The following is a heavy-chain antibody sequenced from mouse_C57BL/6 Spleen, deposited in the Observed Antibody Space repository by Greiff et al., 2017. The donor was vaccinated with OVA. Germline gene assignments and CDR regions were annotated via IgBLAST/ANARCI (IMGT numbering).Heavy chain of an antibody. Sequence: VQLQQSGAELVRPGASVTLSCKASGYTFTDYEMHWVKQTPVHGLEWIGAIDPETGGTAYNQKFKGKAILTADKSSSTAYMELRSLTSEDSAVYYCTREGGGYFDVWGTGTTVTVSS. J-gene: IGHJ1*03. CDR3: TREGGGYFDV. CDR1: GYTFTDYE. V-gene: IGHV1-15*01. CDR2: IDPETGGT.